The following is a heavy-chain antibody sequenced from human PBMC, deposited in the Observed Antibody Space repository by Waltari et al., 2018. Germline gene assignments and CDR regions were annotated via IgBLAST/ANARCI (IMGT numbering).Heavy chain of an antibody. V-gene: IGHV5-51*01. CDR2: AKAGDSKT. J-gene: IGHJ3*02. D-gene: IGHD1-1*01. CDR3: ARHTGTADAFDI. CDR1: GYSFTSYW. Sequence: EVQLVQSGAEVKKPGESLKISCKGSGYSFTSYWIGWVRQMPGKGLEWMGIAKAGDSKTRDSPSFQAQVTISANKSISTAYLQWSSLKAADTAMYYCARHTGTADAFDIWGQGTMVTVSS.